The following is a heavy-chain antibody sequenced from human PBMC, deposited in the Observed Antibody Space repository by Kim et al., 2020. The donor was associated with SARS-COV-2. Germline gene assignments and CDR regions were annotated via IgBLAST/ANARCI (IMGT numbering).Heavy chain of an antibody. D-gene: IGHD2-15*01. Sequence: GESLKISCKGSGYSFTSYWIGWVRQMPGKGLEWMGIIYPGDSDTRYSPSFQGQVTISADKSISTAYLQWSSLKASDTAMYYCARHQVSYCSGGSCYPGFDYWGQGTLFTVSS. CDR1: GYSFTSYW. J-gene: IGHJ4*02. CDR2: IYPGDSDT. CDR3: ARHQVSYCSGGSCYPGFDY. V-gene: IGHV5-51*01.